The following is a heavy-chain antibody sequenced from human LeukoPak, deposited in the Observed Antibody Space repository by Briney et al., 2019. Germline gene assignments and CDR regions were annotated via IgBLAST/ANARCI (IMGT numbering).Heavy chain of an antibody. D-gene: IGHD6-19*01. CDR2: VYTSGNT. V-gene: IGHV4-4*07. CDR3: ARMASGASGRFYYYHMDV. CDR1: GDSIYSSY. Sequence: SETLSLTCTVSGDSIYSSYWTWIRQPAGKGLEWIGRVYTSGNTKYNPSLKSRVTISVDTSKNQFSLKLSSVTAADTAVYYCARMASGASGRFYYYHMDVWGKGTTVTVSS. J-gene: IGHJ6*03.